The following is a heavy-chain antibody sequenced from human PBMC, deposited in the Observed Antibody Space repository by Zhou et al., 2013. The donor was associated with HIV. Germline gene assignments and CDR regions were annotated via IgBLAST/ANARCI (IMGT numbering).Heavy chain of an antibody. J-gene: IGHJ3*02. CDR3: ARLYGDYGGGAFDI. D-gene: IGHD4-17*01. CDR1: GGTFSSYA. CDR2: IIPILGIA. V-gene: IGHV1-69*04. Sequence: QVQLVQSGAEVKKPGSSVKVSCKASGGTFSSYAISWVRQAPGQGLEWMGRIIPILGIANYAQKFQGRVTITADKSTSTAYMELSSLRSEDTAVYYCARLYGDYGGGAFDIWGQGTMVTVSS.